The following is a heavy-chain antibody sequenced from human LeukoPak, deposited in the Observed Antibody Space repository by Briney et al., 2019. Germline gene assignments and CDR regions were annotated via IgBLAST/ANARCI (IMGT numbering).Heavy chain of an antibody. CDR1: GFTFSSYS. Sequence: GGSLRLSCAASGFTFSSYSMNWVRQAPGKGLEWVSSISSSSSYIYYADSVKGRFTISRDNAKNSLYLQMNSLRAEDTAVYYCARDFLGSGSLRPLDYWGQGTLVTVSS. V-gene: IGHV3-21*01. J-gene: IGHJ4*02. CDR2: ISSSSSYI. CDR3: ARDFLGSGSLRPLDY. D-gene: IGHD3-10*01.